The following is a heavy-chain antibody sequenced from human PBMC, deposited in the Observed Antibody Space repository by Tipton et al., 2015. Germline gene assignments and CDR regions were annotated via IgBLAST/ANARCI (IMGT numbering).Heavy chain of an antibody. CDR3: ASIPLREQLWWGDAFDI. CDR1: AYSISSDYY. D-gene: IGHD5-18*01. V-gene: IGHV3-11*01. J-gene: IGHJ3*02. CDR2: ISNSGNTI. Sequence: LSLTCAVSAYSISSDYYWGWIRQAPGKGLEWISYISNSGNTIYYADSVKGRFTISRDNAKNSLYLQINSLRAEDTAMYYCASIPLREQLWWGDAFDIWGQGTMVIVS.